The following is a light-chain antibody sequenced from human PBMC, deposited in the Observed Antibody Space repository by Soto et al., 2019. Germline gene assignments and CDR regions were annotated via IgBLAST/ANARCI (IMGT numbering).Light chain of an antibody. J-gene: IGLJ3*02. CDR3: SAYTARSTLV. Sequence: QSALTQPASVSGSAGQSITISCSGTMRDVGAYNLVSWYQQHPGTAPKLIIYEVRNRPSGISSRFSGSRSGNTASLTISGLESEDEGDYYFSAYTARSTLVFGGGTPLTV. CDR2: EVR. V-gene: IGLV2-14*01. CDR1: MRDVGAYNL.